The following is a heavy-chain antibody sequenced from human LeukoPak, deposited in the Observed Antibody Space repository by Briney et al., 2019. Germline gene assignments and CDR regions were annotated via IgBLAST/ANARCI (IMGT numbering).Heavy chain of an antibody. D-gene: IGHD4-17*01. V-gene: IGHV1-18*01. CDR1: GYTFTSYG. CDR2: ISAYNGNT. Sequence: ASVKVSCKASGYTFTSYGISWVRQAPRQGLEWMGWISAYNGNTNYAQKLQGRVTMTTDTSTSTAYMELRSLRSDDTAVYYCARKRRDYGDYVDEYWGQGTLVTVSS. J-gene: IGHJ4*02. CDR3: ARKRRDYGDYVDEY.